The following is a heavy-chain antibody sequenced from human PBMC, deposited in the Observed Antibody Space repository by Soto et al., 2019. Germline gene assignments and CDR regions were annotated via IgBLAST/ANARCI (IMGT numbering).Heavy chain of an antibody. V-gene: IGHV3-30*18. J-gene: IGHJ4*02. CDR3: AKGSILDTAMANGVESRSFPFDY. Sequence: GGSLRLSCAASGFTFSSYGMHWVRQAPGKGLEWVAVISYDGSNKYYADSVKGRFTISRDNSKNTLYLQMNSLRAEDTAVYYCAKGSILDTAMANGVESRSFPFDYWGQGTLVTVSS. D-gene: IGHD5-18*01. CDR1: GFTFSSYG. CDR2: ISYDGSNK.